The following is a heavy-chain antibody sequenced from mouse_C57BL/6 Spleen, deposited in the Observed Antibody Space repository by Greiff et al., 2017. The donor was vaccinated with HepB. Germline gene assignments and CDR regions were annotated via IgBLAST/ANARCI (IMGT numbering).Heavy chain of an antibody. J-gene: IGHJ1*03. CDR3: AREGFITTVVADYWYFDV. D-gene: IGHD1-1*01. Sequence: VKVVESGAELMKPGASVKLSCKATGYTFTGYWIEWVKQRPGHGLEWIGEILPGSGSTNYNEKFKGKATFTADTSSNTAYMQLSSLTTEDSAIYYCAREGFITTVVADYWYFDVWGTGTTVTVSS. V-gene: IGHV1-9*01. CDR1: GYTFTGYW. CDR2: ILPGSGST.